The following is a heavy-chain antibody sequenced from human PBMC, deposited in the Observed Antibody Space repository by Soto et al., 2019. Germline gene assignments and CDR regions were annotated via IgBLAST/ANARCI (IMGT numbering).Heavy chain of an antibody. CDR2: ISAYNGNT. CDR3: ARESLRVLWFGELMGSHYYGMDV. Sequence: GASVKVSCKASGYTFTSYGISWVRQAPGQGLEWMGWISAYNGNTNYAQKLQGRVTMTTDTSTSTAYMELRSLRSDDTAVYYCARESLRVLWFGELMGSHYYGMDVWGQGTTVTVSS. J-gene: IGHJ6*02. D-gene: IGHD3-10*01. CDR1: GYTFTSYG. V-gene: IGHV1-18*01.